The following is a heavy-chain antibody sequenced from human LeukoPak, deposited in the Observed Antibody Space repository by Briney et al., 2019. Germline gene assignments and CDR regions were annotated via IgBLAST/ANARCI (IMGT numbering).Heavy chain of an antibody. J-gene: IGHJ4*02. Sequence: GGSLRLSCAAPAFSLNAYNMNWVRQAPGKGLEWVSSISYTGTYIYYADSVKGRFTISRDNAQNSLYLQMNSLRAEDTAIYYCVRDRGTYRPIDYWGQGTLVTVSS. CDR3: VRDRGTYRPIDY. D-gene: IGHD1-26*01. V-gene: IGHV3-21*04. CDR1: AFSLNAYN. CDR2: ISYTGTYI.